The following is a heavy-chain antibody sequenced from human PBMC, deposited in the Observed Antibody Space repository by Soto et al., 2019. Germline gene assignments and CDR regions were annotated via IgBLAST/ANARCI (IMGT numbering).Heavy chain of an antibody. Sequence: SETLSLTCTVSGGSISSYYWSWIRQPPGKGLEWIGYIYYSGSTNYNPSLKSRVTISVDTSKNQFSLKLSSVTAADTAVYYCARDNGHRCGNTLDHWGLGPPLIVS. CDR3: ARDNGHRCGNTLDH. D-gene: IGHD2-15*01. J-gene: IGHJ4*02. CDR1: GGSISSYY. V-gene: IGHV4-59*01. CDR2: IYYSGST.